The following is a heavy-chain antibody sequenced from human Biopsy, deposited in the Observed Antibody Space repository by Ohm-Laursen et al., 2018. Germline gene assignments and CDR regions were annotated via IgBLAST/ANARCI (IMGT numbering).Heavy chain of an antibody. CDR3: ARDVEGFYSYAMDV. Sequence: GSLRLSCTASGFTFSDYYMSWIRQAPGKGLEWVSYITSGGPTTDYADSVKGRFTISRDNAKSSLFLQMNSLRAEDTAVYYCARDVEGFYSYAMDVWGQGTTVTVSS. CDR2: ITSGGPTT. D-gene: IGHD5-24*01. V-gene: IGHV3-11*01. J-gene: IGHJ6*02. CDR1: GFTFSDYY.